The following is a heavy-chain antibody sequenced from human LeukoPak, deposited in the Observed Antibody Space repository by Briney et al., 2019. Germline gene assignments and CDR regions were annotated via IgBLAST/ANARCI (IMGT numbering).Heavy chain of an antibody. D-gene: IGHD6-19*01. CDR2: ISWNSGSI. Sequence: PGGSLRLSRAASGFTFDDYAMHWVRQAPGKGLEWVSGISWNSGSIGYADSVKGRFTISRDNAKNSLYLQMSSLRAEDTALYYCAKGGASSGWLYNWFDPWGQGTLVTVSS. J-gene: IGHJ5*02. CDR3: AKGGASSGWLYNWFDP. V-gene: IGHV3-9*01. CDR1: GFTFDDYA.